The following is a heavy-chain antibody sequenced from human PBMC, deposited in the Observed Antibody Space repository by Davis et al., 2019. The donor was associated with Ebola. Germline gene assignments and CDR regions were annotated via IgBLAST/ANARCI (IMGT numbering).Heavy chain of an antibody. CDR3: ARDEAGYYYMDV. D-gene: IGHD6-19*01. CDR2: IKQDGSEK. CDR1: GFTFSSYW. J-gene: IGHJ6*03. Sequence: GESLKISCAASGFTFSSYWMSWVRQAPGKGLEWVANIKQDGSEKYYVDSVKGRFTISRDNAKNSLYLQMNSLRDEDTAVYYCARDEAGYYYMDVWGKGTTVTVSS. V-gene: IGHV3-7*01.